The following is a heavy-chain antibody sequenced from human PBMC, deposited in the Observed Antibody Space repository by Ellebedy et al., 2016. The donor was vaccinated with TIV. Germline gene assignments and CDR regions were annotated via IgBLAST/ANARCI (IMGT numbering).Heavy chain of an antibody. Sequence: GGSLRLXXAASGFTFSSYAMSWVRQAPGKGLEWVSVIYSGGSTYYADSVKGRFTISRDNSKNTLYLQMNSLRAEDTAVYYCARDRAGFNDYWGQGTLVTVSS. CDR3: ARDRAGFNDY. V-gene: IGHV3-53*01. CDR2: IYSGGST. CDR1: GFTFSSYA. J-gene: IGHJ4*02. D-gene: IGHD6-25*01.